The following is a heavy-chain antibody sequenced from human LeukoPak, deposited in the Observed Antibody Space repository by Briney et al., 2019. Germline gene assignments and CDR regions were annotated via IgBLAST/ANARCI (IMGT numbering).Heavy chain of an antibody. CDR1: GGSISSYY. CDR3: ARHTNGGTYPLDH. CDR2: IYYSGST. D-gene: IGHD2-8*01. J-gene: IGHJ4*02. V-gene: IGHV4-59*08. Sequence: SETLSLTCTVSGGSISSYYWSWIRQPPGKGLEWIGYIYYSGSTNYNPSLKSRVTISVDTSKNQFSLKLTSVTAADTAVYYCARHTNGGTYPLDHWGQGTLVTVSS.